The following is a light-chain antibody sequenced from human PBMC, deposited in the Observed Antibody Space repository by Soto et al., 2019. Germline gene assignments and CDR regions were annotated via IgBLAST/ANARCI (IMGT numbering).Light chain of an antibody. Sequence: QPPSVSAAPGQKVTISCSGSSSNIGNNYVSWYQQLPGTAPKLLIYENNKRPSGIPDRFSGSKSGTSATLGITGLQTGDEADYYCGTWDSSLSAGVFGGGTKLTVL. J-gene: IGLJ3*02. CDR2: ENN. CDR1: SSNIGNNY. CDR3: GTWDSSLSAGV. V-gene: IGLV1-51*02.